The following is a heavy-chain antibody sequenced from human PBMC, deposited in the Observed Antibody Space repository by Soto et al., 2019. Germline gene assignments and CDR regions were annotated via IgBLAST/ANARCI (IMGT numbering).Heavy chain of an antibody. CDR3: ARLGAYYKSLDP. CDR2: IYSSGTT. J-gene: IGHJ5*02. D-gene: IGHD1-26*01. CDR1: GGSISSSSYY. V-gene: IGHV4-39*01. Sequence: SETLSLTCTVSGGSISSSSYYWGWIRQPPGKGLEWVGSIYSSGTTNYNPPLKSRVTISLETSTNQFSLRLTSVTAADTAVYYCARLGAYYKSLDPWGPGTLVTVSS.